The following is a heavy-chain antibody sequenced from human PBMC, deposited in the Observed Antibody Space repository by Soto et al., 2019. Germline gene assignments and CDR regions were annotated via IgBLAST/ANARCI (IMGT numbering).Heavy chain of an antibody. J-gene: IGHJ3*02. CDR3: AKGVTAFDI. D-gene: IGHD2-21*02. V-gene: IGHV3-23*01. CDR2: ISGGGGTT. Sequence: EVQLLESGGGLAQPGGSLRVSCAASGFPFRSYAMSWVRQAPGKGLEWVSAISGGGGTTYNADSVKGRFTISRDNSKNTLYLQMNGLRAGDTAVYYCAKGVTAFDIWGQGTMVTVSS. CDR1: GFPFRSYA.